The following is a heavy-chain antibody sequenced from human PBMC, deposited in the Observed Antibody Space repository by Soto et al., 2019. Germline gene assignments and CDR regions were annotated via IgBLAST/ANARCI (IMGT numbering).Heavy chain of an antibody. D-gene: IGHD1-26*01. CDR2: IIPIFGTA. Sequence: SVKVSCKASGGTFSSYAISWVRQAPGQGLEWMGGIIPIFGTANYAQKFQGRVTITADESTSTAYMELSSLRSEDTAVYYCARVERWEHYGMDVWGQGTTVTVSS. J-gene: IGHJ6*02. CDR3: ARVERWEHYGMDV. CDR1: GGTFSSYA. V-gene: IGHV1-69*13.